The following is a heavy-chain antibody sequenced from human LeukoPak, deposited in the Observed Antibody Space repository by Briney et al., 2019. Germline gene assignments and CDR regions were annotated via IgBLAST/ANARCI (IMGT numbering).Heavy chain of an antibody. V-gene: IGHV1-18*04. CDR3: ARKGDDIVATIWRGNWFDP. Sequence: ASVKVSCKASGYTFSSYGITWVRQAPGQGLEWMGWINANKGNTNYAQKLQGRVTMTTDTSTSTAYMELRSLRSDDTAVYYCARKGDDIVATIWRGNWFDPWGQGTLVTVSS. CDR1: GYTFSSYG. D-gene: IGHD5-12*01. J-gene: IGHJ5*02. CDR2: INANKGNT.